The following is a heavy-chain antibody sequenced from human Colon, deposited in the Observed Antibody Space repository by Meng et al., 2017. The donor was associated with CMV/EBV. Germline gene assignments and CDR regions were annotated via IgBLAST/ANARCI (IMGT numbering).Heavy chain of an antibody. V-gene: IGHV1-69*05. Sequence: FNNIAINWVRQAPGQGLELLGGIIPILGAPTYAEKFQGRLSITTDELTGTGYMELSSLRSDDTAVYYCARPRARGHSGYANPGASDYWGQGTLVTVSS. CDR3: ARPRARGHSGYANPGASDY. D-gene: IGHD5-12*01. CDR2: IIPILGAP. CDR1: FNNIA. J-gene: IGHJ4*02.